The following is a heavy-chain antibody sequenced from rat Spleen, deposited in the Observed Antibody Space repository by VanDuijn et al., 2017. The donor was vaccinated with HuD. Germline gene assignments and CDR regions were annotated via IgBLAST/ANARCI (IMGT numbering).Heavy chain of an antibody. CDR3: TSHYDGTYPFTY. V-gene: IGHV5-25*01. Sequence: EVQLVESGGGLVQPGRSMKLSCAASGFTFSNYYMAWVRQAPTKGLEWVASISTGGGNTYFRDSVKGRFTISRDVTKTTLYLQMSSLRSEDTATYYCTSHYDGTYPFTYWGQGTLVTVSS. CDR2: ISTGGGNT. J-gene: IGHJ3*01. D-gene: IGHD1-12*02. CDR1: GFTFSNYY.